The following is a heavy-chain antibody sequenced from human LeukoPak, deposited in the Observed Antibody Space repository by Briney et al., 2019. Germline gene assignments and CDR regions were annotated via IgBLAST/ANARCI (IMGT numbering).Heavy chain of an antibody. V-gene: IGHV3-33*01. CDR1: GFTFSSYG. CDR2: IWHDESNN. Sequence: GGSLRLSSAASGFTFSSYGMHWVRQAPGQGLEWVAMIWHDESNNYYADSVKGRFTISRDTSNNTLYLQMNSLRVEDTAMYYCARGQGGQQVIIDSWGQGTLVTVSS. D-gene: IGHD2-21*01. J-gene: IGHJ4*02. CDR3: ARGQGGQQVIIDS.